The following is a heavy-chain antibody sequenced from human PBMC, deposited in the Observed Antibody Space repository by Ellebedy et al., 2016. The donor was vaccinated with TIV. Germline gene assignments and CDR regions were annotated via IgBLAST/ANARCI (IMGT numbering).Heavy chain of an antibody. V-gene: IGHV3-74*01. CDR2: INSDGSSK. J-gene: IGHJ4*02. D-gene: IGHD3-3*01. Sequence: GESLKISCAASGFTFSSYWMHWVRQAPGKGLVWVSRINSDGSSKSYADSVKGRFTISRDNAKNTLYLQMNSLRAEDTAVYYCTASPTYYDFWSGYYGGGRFDYWGQGTLVTVSS. CDR1: GFTFSSYW. CDR3: TASPTYYDFWSGYYGGGRFDY.